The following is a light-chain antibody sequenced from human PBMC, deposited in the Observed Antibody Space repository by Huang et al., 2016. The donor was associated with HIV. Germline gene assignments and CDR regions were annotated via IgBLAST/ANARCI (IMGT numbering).Light chain of an antibody. CDR2: GAS. CDR3: QQYNNWPLT. Sequence: EIMMTQSPATLSVSPGERAPLSCRASQSVGSTLAWYQQKPGQAPRLLIYGASTRATGIPVRFSGSGSGTEFTLTISSLQSEDFAIYYCQQYNNWPLTFGGGTKVEIK. V-gene: IGKV3-15*01. J-gene: IGKJ4*01. CDR1: QSVGST.